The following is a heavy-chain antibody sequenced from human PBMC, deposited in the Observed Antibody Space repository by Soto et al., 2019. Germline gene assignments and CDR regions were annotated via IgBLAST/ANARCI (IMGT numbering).Heavy chain of an antibody. J-gene: IGHJ4*02. CDR3: AHRLLLCYYFDY. V-gene: IGHV2-5*02. CDR1: GFSLSTSGVG. CDR2: IYWDDDK. D-gene: IGHD3-22*01. Sequence: QIPLKESGPTLVKPTQTLTLTCTFSGFSLSTSGVGVGWIRQPQGKALEWLALIYWDDDKRYSPSLKSRLTITKDTYKTQVVLTMTNMKPVDTATYYCAHRLLLCYYFDYWGQGTLLTVSS.